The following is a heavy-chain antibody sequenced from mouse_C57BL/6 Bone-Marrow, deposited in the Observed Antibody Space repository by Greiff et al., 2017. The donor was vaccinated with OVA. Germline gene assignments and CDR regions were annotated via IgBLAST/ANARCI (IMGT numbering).Heavy chain of an antibody. D-gene: IGHD2-4*01. CDR1: GFTFSSYA. CDR3: ARDEVLLIYDYDVLCMDY. J-gene: IGHJ4*01. Sequence: EVKLVESGGGLVKPGGSLKLSCAASGFTFSSYAMSWVRQTPEKRLEWVATISDGGSYTYYPDNVKGRFTIYRDNAKNNLYLQMSHLKSEDTAMYYCARDEVLLIYDYDVLCMDYWGQGTSVTVSS. CDR2: ISDGGSYT. V-gene: IGHV5-4*01.